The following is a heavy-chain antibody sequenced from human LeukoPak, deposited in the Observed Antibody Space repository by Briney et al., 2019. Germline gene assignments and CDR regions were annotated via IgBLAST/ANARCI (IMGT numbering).Heavy chain of an antibody. J-gene: IGHJ4*02. CDR2: ISWNSGSI. CDR1: GFTFDDYA. V-gene: IGHV3-9*01. Sequence: PGGSLRLSCAASGFTFDDYAMHWVRQAPGKGLEWVSGISWNSGSIGYADSVKGRFTISRDNAKNSLYLQMNSLRAEDTALYYCEKVGPHDYGDYFDYWGQGTLVTVSS. CDR3: EKVGPHDYGDYFDY. D-gene: IGHD4-17*01.